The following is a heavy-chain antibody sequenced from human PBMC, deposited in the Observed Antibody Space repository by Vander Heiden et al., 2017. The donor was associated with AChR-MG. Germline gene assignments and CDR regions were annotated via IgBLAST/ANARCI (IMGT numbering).Heavy chain of an antibody. Sequence: QVQLVQSGAGVKKPGASVTISCTASGYSFTGYNIHWVRRPPGQGLEWMGIINSSGGTTKYAQKFQDRVSMTRVTSTNTVYMELSSLTSDDTAVYYCARARERGTMGATNFDYWGQGSLVTVSS. V-gene: IGHV1-46*01. CDR1: GYSFTGYN. CDR3: ARARERGTMGATNFDY. J-gene: IGHJ4*02. CDR2: INSSGGTT. D-gene: IGHD1-26*01.